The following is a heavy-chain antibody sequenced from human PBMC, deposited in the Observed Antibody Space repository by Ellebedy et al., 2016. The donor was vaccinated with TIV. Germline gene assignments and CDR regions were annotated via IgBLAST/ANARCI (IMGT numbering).Heavy chain of an antibody. J-gene: IGHJ4*02. CDR3: ARDDDFWSGYYPFDY. CDR1: GFTFSSYG. D-gene: IGHD3-3*01. V-gene: IGHV3-30*19. Sequence: GGSLRLXXAASGFTFSSYGMHWVRQAPGKGLEWVAVISYDGSNKYYADSVKGRFTISRDNSKNTLYLQMNSLRAEDTAVYYCARDDDFWSGYYPFDYWGQGTLVTVSS. CDR2: ISYDGSNK.